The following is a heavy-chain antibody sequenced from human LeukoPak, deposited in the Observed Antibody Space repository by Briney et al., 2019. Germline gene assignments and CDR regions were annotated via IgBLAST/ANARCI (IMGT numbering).Heavy chain of an antibody. CDR3: ARDSGSYYDSNYFDY. CDR1: GGSITNSDW. Sequence: AGTLSLTCAVSGGSITNSDWWSGGRPPPGEGVEGIGKGFHSGSTNYKPSLQGRVTMSVDKSKNQLSLKLRSLTAADTAVYYCARDSGSYYDSNYFDYWGPGTLVTVSS. D-gene: IGHD3-22*01. J-gene: IGHJ4*02. CDR2: GFHSGST. V-gene: IGHV4-4*02.